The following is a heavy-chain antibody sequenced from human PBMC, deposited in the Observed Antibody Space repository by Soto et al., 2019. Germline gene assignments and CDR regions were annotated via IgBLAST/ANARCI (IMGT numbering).Heavy chain of an antibody. CDR3: ARGTNVKPRREQQRFGMDV. CDR1: GGSFSGYC. Sequence: SETLSLTCAVYGGSFSGYCWSWIRQPPGKGLEWIGEINHSGSTNYNPSLKSRVTISVDTSKNQFSLKLSSVTAADTAVYYCARGTNVKPRREQQRFGMDVWGQGTTVTVSS. CDR2: INHSGST. D-gene: IGHD6-13*01. J-gene: IGHJ6*02. V-gene: IGHV4-34*01.